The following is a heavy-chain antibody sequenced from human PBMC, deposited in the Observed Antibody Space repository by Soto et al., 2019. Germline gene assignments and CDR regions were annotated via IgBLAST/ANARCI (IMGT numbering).Heavy chain of an antibody. V-gene: IGHV4-4*07. D-gene: IGHD5-18*01. CDR1: GGSISSYY. Sequence: QVQLQESGPGLVKPSETLSLTCTVSGGSISSYYWSWIRQPAGKGLEWIGRIYTSGSTNYNPSLKSRVTMSVDTSKNQFSLQLSSVTAADTAVYYCERDESGYSYEDWYFDLWGRGTLVTVSS. J-gene: IGHJ2*01. CDR2: IYTSGST. CDR3: ERDESGYSYEDWYFDL.